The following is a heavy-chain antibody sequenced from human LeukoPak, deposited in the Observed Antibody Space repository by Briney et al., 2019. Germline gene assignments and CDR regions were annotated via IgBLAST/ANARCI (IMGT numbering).Heavy chain of an antibody. CDR2: INPNSGGT. CDR3: AGDGPGSYYNGMDV. Sequence: ASVKVSCKASGYTFTGYYMHWVRQAPGQGLEWMGWINPNSGGTNYAQKFQGRVTMTRSTSKSTAYMELSRLRSDDTAVYYCAGDGPGSYYNGMDVWGKGTTVTVSS. CDR1: GYTFTGYY. J-gene: IGHJ6*04. V-gene: IGHV1-2*02. D-gene: IGHD3-10*01.